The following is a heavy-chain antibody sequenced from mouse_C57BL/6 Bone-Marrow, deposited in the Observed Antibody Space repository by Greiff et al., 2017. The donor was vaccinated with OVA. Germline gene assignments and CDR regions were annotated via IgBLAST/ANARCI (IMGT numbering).Heavy chain of an antibody. CDR1: GFTFSDYG. V-gene: IGHV5-17*01. Sequence: EVKLVGSGGGLVKPGGSLKLSCAASGFTFSDYGMHLVRQAPGKGLGWVAYISSGSSTIYYADTVKGRFTISRDNAKNTLFLQMTSLRSEDTAMYYCARINYWYFDVWGTGTTVTVSS. CDR2: ISSGSSTI. J-gene: IGHJ1*03. CDR3: ARINYWYFDV.